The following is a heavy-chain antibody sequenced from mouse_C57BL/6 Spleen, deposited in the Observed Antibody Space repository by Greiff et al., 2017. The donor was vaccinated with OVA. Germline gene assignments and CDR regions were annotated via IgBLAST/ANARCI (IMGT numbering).Heavy chain of an antibody. J-gene: IGHJ2*01. CDR2: IDPSDSYT. CDR1: GYTFTSYW. Sequence: VQRVESGAELVMPGASVKLSCKASGYTFTSYWMHWVKQRPGQGLEWIGEIDPSDSYTNYNQKFKGKSTLTVDKSSSTAYMQLSSLTSEDSAVYYCAKMRYGNYLFDYWGQGTTLTVSS. D-gene: IGHD2-1*01. CDR3: AKMRYGNYLFDY. V-gene: IGHV1-69*01.